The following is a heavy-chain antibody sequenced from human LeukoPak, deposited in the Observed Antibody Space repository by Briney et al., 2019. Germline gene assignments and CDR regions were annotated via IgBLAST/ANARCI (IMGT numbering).Heavy chain of an antibody. CDR1: GFSLSTYW. J-gene: IGHJ4*02. Sequence: QSGGSLRLSCAAPGFSLSTYWMSWVRQAPGKGLEWVANIKQDESEKDYVDSVKGRFTISRDNAKNSLYLQMSSLRAEDTAVYYCATYSGAHHKTFDDWGQGTLVTVSS. D-gene: IGHD1-26*01. CDR2: IKQDESEK. V-gene: IGHV3-7*03. CDR3: ATYSGAHHKTFDD.